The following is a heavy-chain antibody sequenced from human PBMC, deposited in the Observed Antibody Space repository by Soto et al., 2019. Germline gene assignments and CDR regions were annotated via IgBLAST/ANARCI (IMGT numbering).Heavy chain of an antibody. Sequence: QVQLVESGGGLVKPGGSLRLSCVASGFTFSDHYMTWIRQAPGKGLEGLSYISTSSSYTNYADSVKGRFTISRDNAMNSLYLQMNSLRAEDTDVYYCARLRLTGYFDYWGQGTLVTVSS. J-gene: IGHJ4*02. V-gene: IGHV3-11*05. CDR1: GFTFSDHY. CDR3: ARLRLTGYFDY. CDR2: ISTSSSYT.